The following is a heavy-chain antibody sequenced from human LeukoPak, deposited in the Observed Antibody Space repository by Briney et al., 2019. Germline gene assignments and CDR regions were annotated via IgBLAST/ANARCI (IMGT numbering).Heavy chain of an antibody. Sequence: ASVKVSCKASGYTFTSYGISWVRQAPGQGLEWMGWISAYNGNTNYAQKLQGRVTMTTDTSTSTAYMELRSLRSDDTAVYYCARDISGYSYGYGSYYYGTDVWGQGTTVTVSS. CDR3: ARDISGYSYGYGSYYYGTDV. CDR1: GYTFTSYG. D-gene: IGHD5-18*01. J-gene: IGHJ6*02. CDR2: ISAYNGNT. V-gene: IGHV1-18*01.